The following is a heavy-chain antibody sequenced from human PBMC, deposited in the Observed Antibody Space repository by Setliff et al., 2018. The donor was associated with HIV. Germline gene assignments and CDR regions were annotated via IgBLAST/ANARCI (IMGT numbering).Heavy chain of an antibody. Sequence: NPSETLSLTCSVSGGSISNFYWSWIRQPPGKGLEWVGHIYSTGDTNYNPSLKSRVTLSADTSKNQLSLGLTSVTAADTAVYYCAREVVESSSWYSPYYYYYMDVWGKGTTVTVS. D-gene: IGHD6-13*01. CDR1: GGSISNFY. CDR3: AREVVESSSWYSPYYYYYMDV. J-gene: IGHJ6*03. CDR2: IYSTGDT. V-gene: IGHV4-4*07.